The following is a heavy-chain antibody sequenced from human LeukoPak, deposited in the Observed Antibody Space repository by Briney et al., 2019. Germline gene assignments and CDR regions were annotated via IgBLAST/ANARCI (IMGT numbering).Heavy chain of an antibody. Sequence: GALRLSCAASGFTFSTYRMSWVRQAPGKGLEWVSSISSGSHYIYYADSVKGRFTISRDNAKNSLYLQMNSLRAEDTAVYYCARVLAVAGTERLFDFWGQGTLVTVSS. CDR3: ARVLAVAGTERLFDF. V-gene: IGHV3-21*01. J-gene: IGHJ4*02. D-gene: IGHD6-19*01. CDR1: GFTFSTYR. CDR2: ISSGSHYI.